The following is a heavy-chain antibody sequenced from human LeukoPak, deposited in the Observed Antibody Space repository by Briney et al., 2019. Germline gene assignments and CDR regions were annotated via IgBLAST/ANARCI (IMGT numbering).Heavy chain of an antibody. Sequence: ASVKVSCKASGGTFSSYAISWVRQAPGQGLEWMGRIIPILGIANYAQKFQGRVTITADKSTSTAYMELSSLRSEDTAVYYCARARGVVVPAATYWFDPWGQGTLVTVSS. V-gene: IGHV1-69*04. CDR1: GGTFSSYA. CDR2: IIPILGIA. D-gene: IGHD2-2*01. J-gene: IGHJ5*02. CDR3: ARARGVVVPAATYWFDP.